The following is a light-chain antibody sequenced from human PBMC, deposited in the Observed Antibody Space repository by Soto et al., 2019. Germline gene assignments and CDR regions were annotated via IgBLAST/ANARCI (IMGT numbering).Light chain of an antibody. CDR1: QDIKEY. CDR2: DAS. Sequence: DIQMTQSPSSLSASVGDRVTITCQASQDIKEYLNWYQQKPGKAPKLLIHDASKLETGVPSRFSGSGSGTYSAFTISSLQPEDIATYYCQQSVNLPTFGGGTKVEIK. V-gene: IGKV1-33*01. J-gene: IGKJ4*01. CDR3: QQSVNLPT.